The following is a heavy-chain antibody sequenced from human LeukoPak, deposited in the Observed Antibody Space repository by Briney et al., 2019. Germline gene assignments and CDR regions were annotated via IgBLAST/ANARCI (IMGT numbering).Heavy chain of an antibody. CDR1: GGSISSSIYY. Sequence: SETLSLTCTVSGGSISSSIYYWGWIRQPPGKGLEWIGSIYYSGSTYYNPSLKSRVTISVDTSKNQFSLKLSSVTAADTAVYYCASSALWFGELLNWFDPWGQGTLVSVSS. J-gene: IGHJ5*02. CDR2: IYYSGST. V-gene: IGHV4-39*01. CDR3: ASSALWFGELLNWFDP. D-gene: IGHD3-10*01.